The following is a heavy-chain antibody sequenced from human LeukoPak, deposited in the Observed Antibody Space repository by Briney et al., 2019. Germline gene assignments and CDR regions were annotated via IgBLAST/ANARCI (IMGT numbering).Heavy chain of an antibody. CDR2: IRYDGSNK. Sequence: PGGSPRLSCGASGFTFSSYRMHWARQAPGKGLEWVAFIRYDGSNKYYADSVKGRFTISRDNSKNTLYLQMNSLRAEDTAVYYCAKDDFGVAPFDYWGQGTLVTVSS. D-gene: IGHD3-3*01. V-gene: IGHV3-30*02. CDR1: GFTFSSYR. CDR3: AKDDFGVAPFDY. J-gene: IGHJ4*02.